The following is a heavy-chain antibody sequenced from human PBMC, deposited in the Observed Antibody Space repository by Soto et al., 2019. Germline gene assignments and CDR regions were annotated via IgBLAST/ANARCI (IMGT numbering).Heavy chain of an antibody. V-gene: IGHV4-59*13. J-gene: IGHJ5*02. CDR2: IYYSGST. CDR3: ARPTSPYNWFDP. D-gene: IGHD6-6*01. CDR1: GGSISSYY. Sequence: QVQLQESGPGLVKPSETLSLTCTVSGGSISSYYWSWIRQPPGKGLEWIGYIYYSGSTNYNPSLKSRVTISVDTSKNQFSLKLSSVTAADTAVYYCARPTSPYNWFDPWGQGTLVTVSS.